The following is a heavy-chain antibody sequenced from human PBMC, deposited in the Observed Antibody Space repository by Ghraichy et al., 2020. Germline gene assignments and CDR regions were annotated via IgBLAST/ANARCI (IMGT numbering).Heavy chain of an antibody. CDR3: ARDKLGYSSLRAYYGMDV. Sequence: GESLNISCAASGFTFSSYWMSWVRQAPGKGLEWVANIKQDGSEKYYVDSVKGRFTIFRDNAKNSLYLQMNSLRAEDTAVFYCARDKLGYSSLRAYYGMDVWGQGTTVTVSS. CDR1: GFTFSSYW. CDR2: IKQDGSEK. D-gene: IGHD6-13*01. J-gene: IGHJ6*02. V-gene: IGHV3-7*01.